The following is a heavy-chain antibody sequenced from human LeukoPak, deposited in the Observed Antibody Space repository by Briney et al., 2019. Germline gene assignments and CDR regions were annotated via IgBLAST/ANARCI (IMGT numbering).Heavy chain of an antibody. J-gene: IGHJ5*02. CDR2: IYRGGHT. V-gene: IGHV3-53*01. CDR3: ATFSYAGNAGGSAGS. Sequence: GGSLRLSCAASGFTVSSKYMTWVRQAPGKGLEWVSVIYRGGHTYYADSVKGRFGISRDISKNTVYLQMNSLRAEDTAVYYCATFSYAGNAGGSAGSWGQGTLVTVSS. D-gene: IGHD4-23*01. CDR1: GFTVSSKY.